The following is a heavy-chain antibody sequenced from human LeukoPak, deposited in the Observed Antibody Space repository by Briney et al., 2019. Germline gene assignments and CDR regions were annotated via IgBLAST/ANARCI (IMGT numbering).Heavy chain of an antibody. J-gene: IGHJ2*01. V-gene: IGHV3-23*01. CDR3: ARGYGANPGWNFDP. D-gene: IGHD4-17*01. CDR1: GFTFSAYA. CDR2: ISGSGSGGNT. Sequence: GGSLRLSCAASGFTFSAYAMTWVRQAPGKGLEWVSGISGSGSGGNTYYADSVKGRFTISRDNSKNTLYLQLNTLRAEDTAVYYWARGYGANPGWNFDPWGLGPLVTVSS.